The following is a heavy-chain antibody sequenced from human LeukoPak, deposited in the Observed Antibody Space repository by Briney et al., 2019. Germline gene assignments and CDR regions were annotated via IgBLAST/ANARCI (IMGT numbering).Heavy chain of an antibody. J-gene: IGHJ4*02. V-gene: IGHV3-33*01. CDR3: ARVKSSGWYFIDY. CDR1: GFTFSSYG. Sequence: PGGSLRLSCAASGFTFSSYGMHWVRQAPGKGLEWVAVIWYDGSNKYYADSVKGRFTISRDNSKNTLYLQMNSLRAEDTAVYYRARVKSSGWYFIDYWGQGTLVTVSS. CDR2: IWYDGSNK. D-gene: IGHD6-19*01.